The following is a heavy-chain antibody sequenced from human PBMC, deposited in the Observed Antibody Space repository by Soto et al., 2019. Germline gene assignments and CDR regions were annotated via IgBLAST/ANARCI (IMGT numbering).Heavy chain of an antibody. CDR2: TYYRSKWYN. CDR1: GDSVSGNSAA. D-gene: IGHD1-20*01. V-gene: IGHV6-1*01. Sequence: SHTLSLTCAISGDSVSGNSAALNWIRQSPSRGLEWLGRTYYRSKWYNDYAVSVKSRITINPDTSKNQFSLQLNSVTPEDTAVYYCARGDNWNDVGFDPWGQGTLVTVSS. CDR3: ARGDNWNDVGFDP. J-gene: IGHJ5*02.